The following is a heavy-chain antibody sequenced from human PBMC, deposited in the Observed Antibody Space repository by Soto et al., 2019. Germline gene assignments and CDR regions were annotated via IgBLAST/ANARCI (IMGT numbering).Heavy chain of an antibody. J-gene: IGHJ6*02. CDR3: ARDRLFESNTFYYNYGMDL. CDR2: ISYDESDK. D-gene: IGHD3-9*01. V-gene: IGHV3-30-3*01. CDR1: GFTFISYA. Sequence: PGGSLRLSCAASGFTFISYAMYWVRQAPGKGLEWVAVISYDESDKYYADSVKGRFTISRDNSKNTLYLQMNSLRGEDTAVYYCARDRLFESNTFYYNYGMDLWGQGTAFTVSS.